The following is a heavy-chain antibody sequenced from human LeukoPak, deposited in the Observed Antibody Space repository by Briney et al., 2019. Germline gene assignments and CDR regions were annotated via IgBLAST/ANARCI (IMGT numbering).Heavy chain of an antibody. CDR2: IIPIFGTA. V-gene: IGHV1-69*05. D-gene: IGHD3-22*01. CDR1: GGTFSSYA. J-gene: IGHJ3*02. CDR3: ARGFDSSGYYCWGAFDI. Sequence: GASVKVSCKASGGTFSSYAISWVRQAPGQGLEWMGGIIPIFGTANYAQKFQGRVTITTDESTSTAYMELSSLRSEDTAVYYCARGFDSSGYYCWGAFDIWGQGTMVTVSS.